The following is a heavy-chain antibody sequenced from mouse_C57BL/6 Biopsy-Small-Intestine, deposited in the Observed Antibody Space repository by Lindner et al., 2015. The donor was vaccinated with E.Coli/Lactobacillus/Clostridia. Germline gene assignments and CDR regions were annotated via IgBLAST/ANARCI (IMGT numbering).Heavy chain of an antibody. V-gene: IGHV1-4*01. CDR3: ARGGDLGD. Sequence: VQLQESGAELARPGASVKMSCKASGYTSSTYTMHWVKQRPGQGLEWIGYINPSSGYTKYNQKFKAKATLTVDKSSSTAYMQLKNLTSEDSAVYYCARGGDLGDWGQGTTLTVSS. J-gene: IGHJ2*01. D-gene: IGHD3-3*01. CDR2: INPSSGYT. CDR1: GYTSSTYT.